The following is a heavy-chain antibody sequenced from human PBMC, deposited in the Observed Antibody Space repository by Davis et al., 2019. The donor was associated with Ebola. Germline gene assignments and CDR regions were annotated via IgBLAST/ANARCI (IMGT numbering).Heavy chain of an antibody. CDR3: VTENWYRFES. D-gene: IGHD1/OR15-1a*01. V-gene: IGHV3-11*03. CDR2: ISGRSGYT. Sequence: GESLKISCAASGFSFSDYYMSWIRQAPGKGLEWVSYISGRSGYTDYADSVKGRFTISRDDSKNLLYLEMNGLRTEDTAVYYCVTENWYRFESWGQGTLVTVSS. CDR1: GFSFSDYY. J-gene: IGHJ4*02.